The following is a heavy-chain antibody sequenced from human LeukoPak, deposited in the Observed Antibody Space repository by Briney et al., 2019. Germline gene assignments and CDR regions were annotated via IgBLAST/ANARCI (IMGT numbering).Heavy chain of an antibody. CDR1: GYIFSDYS. CDR2: IDSTSTYI. CDR3: AEGWSAPGY. V-gene: IGHV3-21*01. D-gene: IGHD6-19*01. J-gene: IGHJ4*02. Sequence: GGSLRLSCAASGYIFSDYSMNWVRQAPGKGLEWVSFIDSTSTYIHYADSVKGRFTISRENAKNSLFLQMNGLRDEDTAVYCCAEGWSAPGYWGQGTLVTVS.